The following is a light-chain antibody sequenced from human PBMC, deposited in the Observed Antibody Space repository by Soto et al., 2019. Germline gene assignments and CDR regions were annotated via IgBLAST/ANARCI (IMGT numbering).Light chain of an antibody. V-gene: IGKV1-17*01. CDR3: QQLNSYPLT. CDR1: QGIRND. Sequence: DIQMTQSPSSLSASVVDIVTITCRASQGIRNDLGWYQQKTGKAPKFLIYGASSLQSGVPSRFSGSGSGTDFTLTISSLQPEEFATYDCQQLNSYPLTFGGGTKVDIK. CDR2: GAS. J-gene: IGKJ4*01.